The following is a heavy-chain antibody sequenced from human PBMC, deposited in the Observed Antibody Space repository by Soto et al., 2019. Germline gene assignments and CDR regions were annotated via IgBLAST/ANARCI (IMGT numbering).Heavy chain of an antibody. J-gene: IGHJ4*02. CDR2: INHSGGT. CDR3: ARTYSSSWSPFDY. CDR1: GGSFSGYY. Sequence: SETLSLTCAVYGGSFSGYYWSWIRQPPGKGLEWIGEINHSGGTNYNPSLKSRVTISVDTSKNQFSLKLSSVTAADTAVYYCARTYSSSWSPFDYWGQGTLVTVSS. V-gene: IGHV4-34*01. D-gene: IGHD6-13*01.